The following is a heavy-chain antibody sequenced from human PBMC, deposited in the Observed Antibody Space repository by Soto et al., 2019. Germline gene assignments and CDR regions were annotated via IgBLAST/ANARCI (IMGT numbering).Heavy chain of an antibody. CDR3: ARAYEGDYFDY. Sequence: QVQLVESGGGVVQPGRSLRLSCAASGFTFSSHAMHWVRQAPGKGLEWVAVISYDGSIKYYADSVKSRFTISRDNSKNTLYLQMNSLRAEDTAVYYCARAYEGDYFDYWGQGTLVTVSS. J-gene: IGHJ4*02. D-gene: IGHD3-16*01. CDR2: ISYDGSIK. CDR1: GFTFSSHA. V-gene: IGHV3-30-3*01.